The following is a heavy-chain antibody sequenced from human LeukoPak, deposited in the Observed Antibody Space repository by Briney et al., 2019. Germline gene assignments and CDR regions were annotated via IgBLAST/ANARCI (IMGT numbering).Heavy chain of an antibody. CDR2: ISPSGSDT. D-gene: IGHD6-6*01. J-gene: IGHJ5*02. CDR3: ARDKSASSPREWFDP. Sequence: GGSLRLSCVASGFIFGSYAMSWVRQGPEKGLEWVSTISPSGSDTYYADSVKGRFTISRDNSKSTLYLQMNSLRDEDTALYHCARDKSASSPREWFDPWGQGTVVTVSS. CDR1: GFIFGSYA. V-gene: IGHV3-23*01.